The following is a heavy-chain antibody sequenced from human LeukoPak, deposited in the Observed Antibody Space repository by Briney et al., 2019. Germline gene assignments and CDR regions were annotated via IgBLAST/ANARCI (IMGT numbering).Heavy chain of an antibody. Sequence: GGSLRLSCAASGFTFSNHWLHWVRQPPGKGRVWVSRITTDESSTHYAASVNGRFTISRDNAKTTVYLQMTRLTPEDTAVYYCARDGGTSTPFDSWGQGTLVTVSS. CDR2: ITTDESST. CDR3: ARDGGTSTPFDS. J-gene: IGHJ4*02. CDR1: GFTFSNHW. V-gene: IGHV3-74*01. D-gene: IGHD2-15*01.